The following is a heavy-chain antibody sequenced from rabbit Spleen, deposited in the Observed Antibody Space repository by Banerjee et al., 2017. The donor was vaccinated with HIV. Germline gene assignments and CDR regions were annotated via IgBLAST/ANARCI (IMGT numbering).Heavy chain of an antibody. Sequence: QSLEVSGGDLVKPGASLTLTCTASGFSFSSSDYMCWVRQAPGKGLEWISCIAGSSSDFTYSATWAKGRFTCSKTSSTTVTLQMTSLTAADTATYFCAREEGSAYLFNLWGPGTLVTVS. CDR3: AREEGSAYLFNL. CDR2: IAGSSSDFT. J-gene: IGHJ4*01. V-gene: IGHV1S40*01. CDR1: GFSFSSSDY. D-gene: IGHD1-1*01.